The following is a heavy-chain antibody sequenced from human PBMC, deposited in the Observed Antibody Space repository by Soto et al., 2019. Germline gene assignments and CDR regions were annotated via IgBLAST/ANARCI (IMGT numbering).Heavy chain of an antibody. V-gene: IGHV4-31*03. CDR1: GGTISSGGYY. Sequence: SETLSLTCPFSGGTISSGGYYWSWIRQHPGKGLEWIGYIYYSGSTYYNPSLKSRVTISVDTSKNQFSLKLSSVTAADTAVYYCARDFKAVGNGLDYWGRGTLVTVSS. D-gene: IGHD4-4*01. J-gene: IGHJ4*02. CDR2: IYYSGST. CDR3: ARDFKAVGNGLDY.